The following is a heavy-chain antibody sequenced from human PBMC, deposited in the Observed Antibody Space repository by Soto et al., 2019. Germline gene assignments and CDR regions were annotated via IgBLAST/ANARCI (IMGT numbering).Heavy chain of an antibody. CDR2: ISGSGDGT. J-gene: IGHJ4*02. D-gene: IGHD3-16*01. V-gene: IGHV3-23*01. CDR3: AQDKGFRGSSYVGD. Sequence: EVQLRQSGGGVVQPGGSLRLSCVASGFSFNNYAMTWVRQAPGKGLEWVSGISGSGDGTYYADSVKDRFSVSRDKSTSTVHLQMSSLRVEDTAVYYCAQDKGFRGSSYVGDWGQGALVIVSS. CDR1: GFSFNNYA.